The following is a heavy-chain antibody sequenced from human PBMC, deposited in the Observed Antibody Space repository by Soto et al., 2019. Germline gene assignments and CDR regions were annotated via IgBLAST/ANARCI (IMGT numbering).Heavy chain of an antibody. D-gene: IGHD1-26*01. V-gene: IGHV1-69*12. Sequence: QVQLVQSGAEVKKPGSSVKVSCKASGGTFSSYAISWVRQAPGQGLEWMGGIIPIFGTANSAQKFQGRVTIPADESTSTAYMELSILISEDTAGYYCAIGGIVGATIRGFDYWGQGTLVTVSS. CDR1: GGTFSSYA. CDR3: AIGGIVGATIRGFDY. CDR2: IIPIFGTA. J-gene: IGHJ4*02.